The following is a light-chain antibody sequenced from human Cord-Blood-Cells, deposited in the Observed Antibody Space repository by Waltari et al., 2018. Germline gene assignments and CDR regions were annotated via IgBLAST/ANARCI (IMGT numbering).Light chain of an antibody. J-gene: IGLJ2*01. V-gene: IGLV2-23*01. CDR3: CSYAGSSTYVV. Sequence: QSALTQPASVSGSPGQPITLACTGTSSDVGSYNLFSWYQQHPGKAPKLRIYEGSKRPSGVSNRFSGSKSGNTASLTISGLQAEDEADYYCCSYAGSSTYVVFGGGTKLTVL. CDR2: EGS. CDR1: SSDVGSYNL.